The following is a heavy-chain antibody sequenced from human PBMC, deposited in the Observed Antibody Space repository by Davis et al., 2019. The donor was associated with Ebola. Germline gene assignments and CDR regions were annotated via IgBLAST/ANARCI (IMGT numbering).Heavy chain of an antibody. D-gene: IGHD6-19*01. CDR2: ITSSGGST. CDR3: AKGGSGWPSDYSYGLGV. CDR1: GFTFDKYA. Sequence: GGSLRLSCAASGFTFDKYAMTWARQFPGKGLEWVSAITSSGGSTYYADSVKGRFTISRDNSKNTLYLQMNSLRVDDTAVYYCAKGGSGWPSDYSYGLGVWGKGTTVTVSS. V-gene: IGHV3-23*01. J-gene: IGHJ6*04.